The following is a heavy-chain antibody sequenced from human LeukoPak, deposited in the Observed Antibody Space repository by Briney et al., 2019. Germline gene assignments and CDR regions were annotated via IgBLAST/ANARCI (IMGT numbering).Heavy chain of an antibody. V-gene: IGHV3-7*01. CDR2: IKQDGSEK. Sequence: PGGSLRLSCAASGFTFSSYGMSWVRQAPGKGLEWVANIKQDGSEKYYVDSVKGRFTISRDNAKNSLYLQMNSLRAEDTAVYYCARARPFDYWGQGTLVTVSS. CDR1: GFTFSSYG. CDR3: ARARPFDY. J-gene: IGHJ4*02.